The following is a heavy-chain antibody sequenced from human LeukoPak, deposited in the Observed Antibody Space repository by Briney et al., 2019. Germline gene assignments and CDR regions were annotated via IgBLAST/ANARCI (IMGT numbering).Heavy chain of an antibody. Sequence: ASVKVSCKASGYIFTSYGISWVRQAPGQGLEWMGWISAYDGDTNYAQKLQDRVTMTTDTSTSTAYMELRSLRSDGTAVYYCARLGLGELWGSWGQGTLVTVSS. D-gene: IGHD3-10*01. J-gene: IGHJ5*02. V-gene: IGHV1-18*01. CDR3: ARLGLGELWGS. CDR1: GYIFTSYG. CDR2: ISAYDGDT.